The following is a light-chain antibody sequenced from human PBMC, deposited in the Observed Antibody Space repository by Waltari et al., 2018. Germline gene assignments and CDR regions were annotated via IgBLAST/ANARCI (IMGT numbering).Light chain of an antibody. V-gene: IGLV2-11*01. Sequence: QSALTQPRSVSGSPGQSVTISCPGTSSDLGCYNYVPWYQQHPGKAPKLMIYDVSKRPSGVPDRFSGSKSGNTASLTISGLQAEDEADYYCCSYAGSYTLVFGGGTKLTVL. CDR2: DVS. CDR1: SSDLGCYNY. CDR3: CSYAGSYTLV. J-gene: IGLJ3*02.